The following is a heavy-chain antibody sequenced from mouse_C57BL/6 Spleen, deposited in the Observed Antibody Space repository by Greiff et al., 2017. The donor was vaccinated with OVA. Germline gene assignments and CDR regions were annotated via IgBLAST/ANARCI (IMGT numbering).Heavy chain of an antibody. CDR2: INPNYGTT. J-gene: IGHJ3*01. CDR1: GYSFTDYN. Sequence: EVKLMESGPELVKPGASVKISCKASGYSFTDYNMNWVKQSNGKSLEWIGVINPNYGTTSYNQKFKGKATLTVDQSSSTAYMQLNSLTSEDSVVYYCARGALTSWFAYWGQGTLVTVSA. CDR3: ARGALTSWFAY. D-gene: IGHD4-1*01. V-gene: IGHV1-39*01.